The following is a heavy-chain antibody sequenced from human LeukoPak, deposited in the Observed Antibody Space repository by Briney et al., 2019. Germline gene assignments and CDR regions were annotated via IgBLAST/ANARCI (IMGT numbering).Heavy chain of an antibody. V-gene: IGHV3-21*01. CDR3: ARPDEQQLVRDAFDI. CDR2: ISSSSSYI. CDR1: GFTFSSYS. D-gene: IGHD6-13*01. Sequence: GGSLRLSCAASGFTFSSYSMNWVRQAPGKGLEWVSSISSSSSYIYCADSVKDRFTISRDNAKNSLYLQMNSLRAEDTAVYYCARPDEQQLVRDAFDIWGQGTMVTVSS. J-gene: IGHJ3*02.